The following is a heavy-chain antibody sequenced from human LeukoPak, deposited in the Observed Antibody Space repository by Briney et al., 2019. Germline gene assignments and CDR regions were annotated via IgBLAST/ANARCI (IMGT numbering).Heavy chain of an antibody. CDR3: ARAVSGRFDY. CDR1: GGSFSGYY. Sequence: SSETLSLTCAVYGGSFSGYYWSWIRQPPGKGLEWIGEINHSGSTNYNPSLKSRVTISVDTSKNQFSLKLSSVTAADTAVYYCARAVSGRFDYWGQGTLVTVSS. V-gene: IGHV4-34*01. D-gene: IGHD6-19*01. CDR2: INHSGST. J-gene: IGHJ4*02.